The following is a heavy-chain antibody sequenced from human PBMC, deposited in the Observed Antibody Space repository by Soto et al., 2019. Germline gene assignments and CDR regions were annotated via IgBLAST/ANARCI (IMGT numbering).Heavy chain of an antibody. D-gene: IGHD3-10*01. CDR3: ARQGFGPLHGLVDV. V-gene: IGHV4-39*01. CDR1: SGSMSSSLNH. CDR2: INYSGST. J-gene: IGHJ6*02. Sequence: SETLSLTCIVSSGSMSSSLNHWGWIRQPPGKGLEWIGNINYSGSTYYNPSLQSRLTISVDTSNNQFSLTLSSVTAADTAVYYCARQGFGPLHGLVDVWGQGTTVTVSS.